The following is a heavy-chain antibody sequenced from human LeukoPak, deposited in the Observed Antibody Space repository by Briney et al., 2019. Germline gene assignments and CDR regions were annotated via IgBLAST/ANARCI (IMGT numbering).Heavy chain of an antibody. CDR3: ATERSNSLNY. J-gene: IGHJ4*02. V-gene: IGHV3-66*02. CDR2: IYGGGGT. CDR1: GFTVSRNH. Sequence: GGSLRLFCAASGFTVSRNHMNWVRQAPGKGLEWVSVIYGGGGTYYAESVKGRFTISRDNSKHTLYLQMNSLRAEDTAVYYCATERSNSLNYWGQGTLVTVSS. D-gene: IGHD6-6*01.